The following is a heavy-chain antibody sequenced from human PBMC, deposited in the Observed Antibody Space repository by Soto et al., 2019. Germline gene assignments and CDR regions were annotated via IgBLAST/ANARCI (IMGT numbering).Heavy chain of an antibody. V-gene: IGHV3-30*18. CDR1: GFTFRNYG. CDR3: AKENQHLVHDY. Sequence: QVPLVESGGGVVRPGRSLRLTCAASGFTFRNYGMHWVRQAPGKGLEWVAVISHDGSDKYYADSMNGRFIISRDNSENTLFLNMNSLKPEDTAVYYCAKENQHLVHDYWGQGTLVTVSS. J-gene: IGHJ4*02. D-gene: IGHD6-13*01. CDR2: ISHDGSDK.